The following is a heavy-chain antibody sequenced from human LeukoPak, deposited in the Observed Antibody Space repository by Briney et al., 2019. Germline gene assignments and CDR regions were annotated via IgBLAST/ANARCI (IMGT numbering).Heavy chain of an antibody. CDR2: IYPGDSDT. CDR3: ATLVGYGSFFDY. Sequence: GESLKISFKGSGYISTSYWIGWVRPVPGKGLEYMGIIYPGDSDTRYSPFFQGQVTISADKSISTAYLQWSSLKASDTAMYYCATLVGYGSFFDYWGQGTLVTVSS. V-gene: IGHV5-51*01. CDR1: GYISTSYW. D-gene: IGHD3-10*01. J-gene: IGHJ4*02.